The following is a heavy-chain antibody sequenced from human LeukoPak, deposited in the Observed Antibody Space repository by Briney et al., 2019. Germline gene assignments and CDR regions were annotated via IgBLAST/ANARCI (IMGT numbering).Heavy chain of an antibody. J-gene: IGHJ6*03. CDR1: GFTFGDYA. CDR3: TRSAAGMFYYMDV. Sequence: GGSLRLSCTASGFTFGDYAMSWVRQAPGKGLECVGFIRSKTYGGTTEYAASVKGRFTISRDDSKSIAYLQMNSLKTEDTAVYYCTRSAAGMFYYMDVWGKGTTVTISS. D-gene: IGHD6-13*01. V-gene: IGHV3-49*04. CDR2: IRSKTYGGTT.